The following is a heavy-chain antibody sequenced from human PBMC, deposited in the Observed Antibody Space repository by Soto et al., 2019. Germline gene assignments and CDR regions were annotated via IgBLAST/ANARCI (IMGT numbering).Heavy chain of an antibody. Sequence: GGSLRLSCAASGFTFSSYSMNWVRQAPGKGLEWVSSISSSSSYICYADSVKGRFTISRDNAKNSLYLQMNSLRAEDTAVYYCARDSIRYNWNPNAFDIWGQGTMVTVSS. J-gene: IGHJ3*02. CDR1: GFTFSSYS. CDR3: ARDSIRYNWNPNAFDI. D-gene: IGHD1-20*01. V-gene: IGHV3-21*01. CDR2: ISSSSSYI.